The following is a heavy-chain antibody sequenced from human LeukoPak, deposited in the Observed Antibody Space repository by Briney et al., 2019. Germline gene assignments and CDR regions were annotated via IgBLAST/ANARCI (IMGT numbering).Heavy chain of an antibody. CDR1: GLTVSSNY. J-gene: IGHJ4*02. V-gene: IGHV3-53*01. CDR3: ASSVGSSTFEN. D-gene: IGHD6-13*01. Sequence: GGSLRLSCAATGLTVSSNYMSWVRQAPGKGLEWVSIIYSGGSIYYVESVKGRFTISRDNSRNTVYPQTNSLRAEDTAVYYCASSVGSSTFENWGQGTLVTVSS. CDR2: IYSGGSI.